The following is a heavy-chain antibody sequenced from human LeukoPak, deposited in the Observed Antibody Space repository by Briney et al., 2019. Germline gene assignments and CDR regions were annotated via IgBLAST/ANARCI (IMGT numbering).Heavy chain of an antibody. CDR1: GGTFSSYA. J-gene: IGHJ4*02. D-gene: IGHD3-3*01. CDR3: ASGGVVIQSSSYFDY. V-gene: IGHV1-69*13. Sequence: SVKVSCKASGGTFSSYAISWVRQAPGQGLEWMGGIIPIFGTANYAQKFQGRVTITADESTSTAYMELSSLRSEDTAVYYCASGGVVIQSSSYFDYWGRGTLVTVSS. CDR2: IIPIFGTA.